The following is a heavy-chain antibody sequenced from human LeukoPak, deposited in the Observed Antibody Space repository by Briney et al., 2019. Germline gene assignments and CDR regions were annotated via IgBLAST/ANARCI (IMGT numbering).Heavy chain of an antibody. CDR2: ISAQHGQT. J-gene: IGHJ4*02. Sequence: ASVKVSCQTSGYSENVYGITWVRQVAGHGLEWMGWISAQHGQTEYAPNSQDRVTMTTDTYTNTAYMELRSLRSDDTAVYYCAGSLGYCTSNVCYLKYWGQGTLVTVSS. V-gene: IGHV1-18*01. D-gene: IGHD2-8*01. CDR1: GYSENVYG. CDR3: AGSLGYCTSNVCYLKY.